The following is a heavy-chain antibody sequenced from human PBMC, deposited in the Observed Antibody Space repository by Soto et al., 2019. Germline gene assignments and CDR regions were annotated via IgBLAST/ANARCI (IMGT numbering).Heavy chain of an antibody. CDR3: ARATFFRKGYYDATDYYFFDY. CDR1: SASLGDHY. CDR2: VHPSGST. Sequence: SETLSLTCAVFSASLGDHYWAWIRQSPDKGLEWIGEVHPSGSTDYNPSLKSRVTISLDRSKNQFSLNLSSVAAADTAMYYCARATFFRKGYYDATDYYFFDYWGQGTLVTVSS. D-gene: IGHD3-22*01. V-gene: IGHV4-34*01. J-gene: IGHJ4*02.